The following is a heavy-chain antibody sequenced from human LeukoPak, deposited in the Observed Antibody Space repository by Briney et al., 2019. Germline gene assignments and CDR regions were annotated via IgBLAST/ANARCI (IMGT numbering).Heavy chain of an antibody. D-gene: IGHD5-18*01. J-gene: IGHJ4*02. CDR1: GGSISSYY. V-gene: IGHV4-59*08. CDR3: ASYTAMALFDY. Sequence: SETLSLTCTVSGGSISSYYWSWIRQPPGKGLEWIGYIYYSGSTYYNPSLKSRVTISVDTSKNQFSLKLSSVTAADTAVYYCASYTAMALFDYWGQGTLVTVSS. CDR2: IYYSGST.